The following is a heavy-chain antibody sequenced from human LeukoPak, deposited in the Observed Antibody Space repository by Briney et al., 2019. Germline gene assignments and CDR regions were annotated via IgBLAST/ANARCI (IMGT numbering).Heavy chain of an antibody. V-gene: IGHV3-23*01. CDR1: GFTFGTYA. D-gene: IGHD3-22*01. CDR2: ISSSGTRT. J-gene: IGHJ4*02. CDR3: AKDRIPTSGWESDS. Sequence: GGSLRLSCAASGFTFGTYAMGWVRQAPGKGLEWVSAISSSGTRTYYADSVKGRFNISRDNSKHTLYLQMNSLRAEDTALYYCAKDRIPTSGWESDSWGQGTLVTVSS.